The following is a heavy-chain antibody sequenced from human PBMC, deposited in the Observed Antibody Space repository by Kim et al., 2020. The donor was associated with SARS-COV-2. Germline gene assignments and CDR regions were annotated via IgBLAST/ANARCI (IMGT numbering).Heavy chain of an antibody. Sequence: YNNPSLESRLTLTVETSKNQFSLMLSSVTAADTAVFYCARHLSGSSWFDYWGQGTLVTVSS. CDR3: ARHLSGSSWFDY. J-gene: IGHJ4*02. V-gene: IGHV4-39*01. D-gene: IGHD6-13*01.